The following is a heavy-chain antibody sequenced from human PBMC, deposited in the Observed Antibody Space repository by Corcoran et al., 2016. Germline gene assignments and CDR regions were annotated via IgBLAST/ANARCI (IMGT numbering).Heavy chain of an antibody. V-gene: IGHV3-21*01. CDR3: ARTGAVAGTHDY. J-gene: IGHJ4*02. D-gene: IGHD6-19*01. CDR2: ISYSSSYI. Sequence: EVQLVESGGGLVKPGGSLRLSCAASGFTFSSYSMNWVRQAPGKGLEWVSSISYSSSYIYYADSVKGRFTISRDNAKNSLYLQMNSLSAEETAGYYWARTGAVAGTHDYWGQGTLVTVSS. CDR1: GFTFSSYS.